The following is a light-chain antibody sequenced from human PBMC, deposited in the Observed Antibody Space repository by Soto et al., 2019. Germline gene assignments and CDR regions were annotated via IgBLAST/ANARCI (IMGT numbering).Light chain of an antibody. CDR1: HDIADY. Sequence: DVQMTQSPSSLSASVGDRVTITGHASHDIADYLNWYQHKPGEAPQLLIYDASKLEAGVPSRCHGRGSGTDVTFRISSLQPEGIVTYYSPQYENVPLTFGGGPEVEIK. CDR3: PQYENVPLT. J-gene: IGKJ4*02. CDR2: DAS. V-gene: IGKV1-33*01.